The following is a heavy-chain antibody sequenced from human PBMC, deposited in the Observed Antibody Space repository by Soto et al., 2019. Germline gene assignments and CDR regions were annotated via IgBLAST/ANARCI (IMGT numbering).Heavy chain of an antibody. CDR3: ARASPNYDFWRGYYRWSNYYYGMDV. V-gene: IGHV1-69*13. CDR2: IIPIFGTA. Sequence: GASVKVPCKASGGTFSSYAISWVRQAPGQGLEWMGGIIPIFGTANYAQKFQGRVTITADESTSTAYMELSSLRSEDTAVYYCARASPNYDFWRGYYRWSNYYYGMDVWGQGTTVTVSS. CDR1: GGTFSSYA. D-gene: IGHD3-3*01. J-gene: IGHJ6*02.